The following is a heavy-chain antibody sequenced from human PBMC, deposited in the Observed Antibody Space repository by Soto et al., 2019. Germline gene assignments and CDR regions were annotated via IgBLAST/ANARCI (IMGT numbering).Heavy chain of an antibody. CDR3: ARGDCSGGSCHGIDY. Sequence: QVQLVESGGGVVQPGRSLRLSCAASGFTFSSYAMHWVRQAPGKGLEWVAVISYDGSNKYYADSVKGRFTISRDNSKNTLYLQMNSLRAEDTAVYYCARGDCSGGSCHGIDYWGQGTLVTVSS. J-gene: IGHJ4*02. D-gene: IGHD2-15*01. V-gene: IGHV3-30-3*01. CDR1: GFTFSSYA. CDR2: ISYDGSNK.